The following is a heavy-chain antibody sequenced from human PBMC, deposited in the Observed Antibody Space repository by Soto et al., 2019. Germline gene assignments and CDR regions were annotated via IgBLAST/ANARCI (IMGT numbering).Heavy chain of an antibody. CDR2: INPNSGGT. J-gene: IGHJ6*03. Sequence: ASVKVSCKASGYTFTGYYMHWVRQAPGQGLEWMGWINPNSGGTNYAQKFQGWVTMTRDTSISTAYMELSRLRSDDTAVYYCARGGPMITMVRGVITPGRYYYMDVWGKGTTVTDSS. V-gene: IGHV1-2*04. D-gene: IGHD3-10*01. CDR1: GYTFTGYY. CDR3: ARGGPMITMVRGVITPGRYYYMDV.